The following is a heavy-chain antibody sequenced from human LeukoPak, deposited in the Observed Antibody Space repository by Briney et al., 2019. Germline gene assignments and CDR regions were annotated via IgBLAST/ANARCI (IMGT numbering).Heavy chain of an antibody. J-gene: IGHJ3*02. Sequence: GGSLRLSCAASGFTFSSYAMHWVRQAPGKGLEWVAVISYDGSNKYYADSVKGRFTISRDNSKNTLYLQMNSLRAEDTAVYYCARGLAVTARGSFDIWGQGTMVTISS. CDR1: GFTFSSYA. V-gene: IGHV3-30-3*01. D-gene: IGHD6-19*01. CDR3: ARGLAVTARGSFDI. CDR2: ISYDGSNK.